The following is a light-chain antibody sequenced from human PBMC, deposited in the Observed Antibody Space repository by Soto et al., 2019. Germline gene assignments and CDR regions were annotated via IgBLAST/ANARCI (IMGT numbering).Light chain of an antibody. J-gene: IGKJ1*01. Sequence: DIQMTQSPSSLSASVGDRVTIACRASQSISSLLNWYQQKPGKAPKLLIYAASSLQSGVPSRFSGSGSGTDFTLTISSLQPEDFATYYCQQGYSSLWTFGQGTKVEIK. CDR2: AAS. CDR1: QSISSL. V-gene: IGKV1-39*01. CDR3: QQGYSSLWT.